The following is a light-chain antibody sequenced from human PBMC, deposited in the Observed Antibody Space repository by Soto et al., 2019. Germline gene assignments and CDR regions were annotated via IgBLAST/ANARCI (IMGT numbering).Light chain of an antibody. CDR3: CSYAGSSTPV. J-gene: IGLJ2*01. Sequence: QSVLTQHASVSGSPGQSVTISCTGTSSDVGSYNLVSWYQQHPGKAPKLMIYEGSKRPSGVSNRFSGSKSGNTASLTISGLQAEDEADYYCCSYAGSSTPVFGGGTKLTVL. CDR1: SSDVGSYNL. V-gene: IGLV2-23*01. CDR2: EGS.